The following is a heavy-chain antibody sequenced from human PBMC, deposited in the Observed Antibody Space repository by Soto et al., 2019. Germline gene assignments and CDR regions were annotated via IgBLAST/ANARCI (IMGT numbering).Heavy chain of an antibody. CDR3: ARVYCSGGGCYGIDY. J-gene: IGHJ4*02. D-gene: IGHD2-15*01. CDR1: GDTFTSYY. V-gene: IGHV1-46*01. Sequence: QVQLVQSGAEVKKPGASVKISCKASGDTFTSYYMHWVRQAPGQVLEWMGIINPSGDTSYAQKFQGRVTMTRDTSTSTVYMELSSLRSEDTAVYYCARVYCSGGGCYGIDYWGQGTLVTVSS. CDR2: INPSGDT.